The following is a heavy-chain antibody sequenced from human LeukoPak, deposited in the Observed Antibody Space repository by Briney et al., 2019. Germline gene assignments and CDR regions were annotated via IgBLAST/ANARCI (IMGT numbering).Heavy chain of an antibody. CDR2: INHSGST. D-gene: IGHD2-15*01. CDR3: ARGTYCSGGSCYSRRWNYYYYYYMDV. V-gene: IGHV4-34*01. Sequence: SETLSLTCAVYGGSFSGYYWSWIRQPPGKGLEWIGEINHSGSTNYNPSLKSRVTISVDTSKNQFSLKLSSVTAADTAVYYCARGTYCSGGSCYSRRWNYYYYYYMDVWGKGTTVTVSS. CDR1: GGSFSGYY. J-gene: IGHJ6*03.